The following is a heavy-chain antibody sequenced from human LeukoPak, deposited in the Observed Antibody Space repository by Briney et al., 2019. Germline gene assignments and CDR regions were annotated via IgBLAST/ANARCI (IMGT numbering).Heavy chain of an antibody. CDR3: ARVSNWEGKFDP. D-gene: IGHD7-27*01. CDR2: IYWDDDK. V-gene: IGHV2-5*02. Sequence: SGPTLVKPTQTLTLTCTFSGFSLSTSGVGVGWIRQPPGKALEWLALIYWDDDKRYSPSLKSRLTITKDTSKNQVALTMTNMDPVDTATYYCARVSNWEGKFDPWGQGTLVTVSS. CDR1: GFSLSTSGVG. J-gene: IGHJ5*02.